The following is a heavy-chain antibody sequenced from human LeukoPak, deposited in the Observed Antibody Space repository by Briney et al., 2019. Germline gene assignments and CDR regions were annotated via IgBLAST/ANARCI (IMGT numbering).Heavy chain of an antibody. CDR2: IYYSEST. D-gene: IGHD5-24*01. Sequence: SETLSLTCTVSGGFISSYYWSWIRQPPGKGLEWIGFIYYSESTNCNPSLKSRVTISVDTSKNQFSLKLSSVTAADTAVYYCARGDGQDGNFDYWGQGTLVTVSS. J-gene: IGHJ4*02. CDR3: ARGDGQDGNFDY. CDR1: GGFISSYY. V-gene: IGHV4-59*01.